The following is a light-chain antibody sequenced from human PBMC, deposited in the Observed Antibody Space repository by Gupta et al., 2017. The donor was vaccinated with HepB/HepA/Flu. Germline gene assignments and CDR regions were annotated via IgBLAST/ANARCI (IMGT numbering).Light chain of an antibody. CDR1: QTVGTY. CDR3: QQRYNMPRT. J-gene: IGKJ1*01. V-gene: IGKV1-39*01. Sequence: DTQMTQSPSSLSASAGDRITISCRASQTVGTYLNWYQLKPGRAPKVLIYFASRLQTGVPSRFSGSGSGTEFTLTIRRLQPEDVATYFCQQRYNMPRTFGQGTKVEI. CDR2: FAS.